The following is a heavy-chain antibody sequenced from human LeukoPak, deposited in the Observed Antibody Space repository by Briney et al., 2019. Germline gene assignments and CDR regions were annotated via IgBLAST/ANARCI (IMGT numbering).Heavy chain of an antibody. D-gene: IGHD2-2*01. CDR2: ISWNSGSI. J-gene: IGHJ4*02. V-gene: IGHV3-9*01. Sequence: GRSLRLSCAASGFTFDDYAMHWVRQAPGKGLEWVSGISWNSGSIGYADSVKGRFTISRDNAKNSLYLQMNSLRAEDTAVYYCARDSGYCSSTSCLPFDYWGQGTLVTVSS. CDR1: GFTFDDYA. CDR3: ARDSGYCSSTSCLPFDY.